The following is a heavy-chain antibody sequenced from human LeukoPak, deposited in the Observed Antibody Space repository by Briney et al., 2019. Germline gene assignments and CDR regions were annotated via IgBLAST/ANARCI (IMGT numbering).Heavy chain of an antibody. J-gene: IGHJ6*03. Sequence: PGGSLRLSCAASGFNFNDYAMHWVRQPPGKGLEWVSLINWDGGSTYYADSVKGRFTISRDNRKNSLFLQMNNLRPEDTALYYCATDGRYSGTYSGYYSYYYMDVWGKGTTVTVSS. CDR3: ATDGRYSGTYSGYYSYYYMDV. V-gene: IGHV3-43D*03. CDR1: GFNFNDYA. D-gene: IGHD1-26*01. CDR2: INWDGGST.